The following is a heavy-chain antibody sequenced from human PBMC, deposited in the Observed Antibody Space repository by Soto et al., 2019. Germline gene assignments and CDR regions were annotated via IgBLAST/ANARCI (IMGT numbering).Heavy chain of an antibody. CDR3: AKDRLAAAGYFDY. CDR2: ISYDGSNK. Sequence: GGSLRLSCAASGFTFSSYGMHWVRQAPGKGLEWVAVISYDGSNKYYADSVKGRFTISRDNSKNTLYLQMNSLRAEDTAVYYCAKDRLAAAGYFDYWGQGTRFTVSS. CDR1: GFTFSSYG. D-gene: IGHD6-13*01. J-gene: IGHJ4*02. V-gene: IGHV3-30*18.